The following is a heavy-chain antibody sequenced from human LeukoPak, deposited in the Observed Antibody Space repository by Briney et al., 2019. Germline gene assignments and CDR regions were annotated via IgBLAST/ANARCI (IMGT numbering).Heavy chain of an antibody. V-gene: IGHV1-46*01. D-gene: IGHD5-12*01. CDR3: ARDLGGYDSAGFDY. CDR2: INPSGGST. Sequence: PGASVKLSCKASGYPFTTYHVHWLRQAPGQGPEWMGIINPSGGSTSYAQKFQGRITMTRDTSMTTVYMELSTLRSEDAAVYYCARDLGGYDSAGFDYWGQGTLVTVSS. CDR1: GYPFTTYH. J-gene: IGHJ4*02.